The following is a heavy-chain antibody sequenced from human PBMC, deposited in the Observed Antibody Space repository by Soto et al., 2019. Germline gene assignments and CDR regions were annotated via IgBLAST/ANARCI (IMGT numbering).Heavy chain of an antibody. CDR1: GFTFSTYG. V-gene: IGHV3-33*01. CDR3: GRDGALGDTAVVDS. CDR2: IWYDGSNK. Sequence: QVQLVESGGGVVQPGKSLRLSCAASGFTFSTYGMHWVRQAPGKGLEWVAVIWYDGSNKYHGDSLKGRFTISRDNSKKTLYLPMNNLSAEDTAVYYCGRDGALGDTAVVDSWGQGTRVIVSS. J-gene: IGHJ4*02. D-gene: IGHD5-18*01.